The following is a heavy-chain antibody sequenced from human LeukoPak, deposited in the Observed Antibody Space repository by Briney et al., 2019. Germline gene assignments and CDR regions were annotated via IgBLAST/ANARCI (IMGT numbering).Heavy chain of an antibody. CDR2: ISYDGSNK. CDR3: ARGFHFDY. Sequence: GGSLRLSCAASGFTFSSYAMHWVRQAPGKGLEWVAVISYDGSNKYYADSVKGRFTISRDNSKNTLYLQVNSLRAEDTAVYYCARGFHFDYWGQGTLVTVSS. J-gene: IGHJ4*02. D-gene: IGHD3-10*01. V-gene: IGHV3-30-3*01. CDR1: GFTFSSYA.